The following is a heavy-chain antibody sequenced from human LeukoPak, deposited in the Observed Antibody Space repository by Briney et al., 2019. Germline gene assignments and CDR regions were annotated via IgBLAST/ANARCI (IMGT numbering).Heavy chain of an antibody. J-gene: IGHJ4*02. V-gene: IGHV1-69*06. Sequence: GASVKVSCKASGGTFSSYAISWVRQAPGQGLEWMGGIIPIFGTANYAQKFQGRVTITADKSTSTAYMELSSLRSDDTAVYYCARGSTIRYYYDSSGYYRGAADYWGQGTLVTVSS. CDR1: GGTFSSYA. CDR2: IIPIFGTA. CDR3: ARGSTIRYYYDSSGYYRGAADY. D-gene: IGHD3-22*01.